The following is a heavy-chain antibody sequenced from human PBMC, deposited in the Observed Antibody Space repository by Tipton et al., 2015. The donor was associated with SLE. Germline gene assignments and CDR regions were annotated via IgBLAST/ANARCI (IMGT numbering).Heavy chain of an antibody. CDR1: GGSISSGGYS. Sequence: LRLSCAVSGGSISSGGYSWSWIRQPPGKGLEWIGYIYHSGSTYYNPSLKSRVTISVDRSKNQFSLKLSSVTAADTAVYYCARGGYYGSWTGDDYFDYWGQGTLVTVSS. CDR3: ARGGYYGSWTGDDYFDY. V-gene: IGHV4-30-2*01. D-gene: IGHD3-10*01. J-gene: IGHJ4*02. CDR2: IYHSGST.